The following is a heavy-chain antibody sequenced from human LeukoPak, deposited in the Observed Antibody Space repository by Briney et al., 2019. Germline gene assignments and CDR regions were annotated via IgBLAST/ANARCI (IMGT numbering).Heavy chain of an antibody. CDR3: AQTIRQARHSSSWYSDY. CDR2: ISAYNDNT. V-gene: IGHV1-18*01. J-gene: IGHJ4*02. D-gene: IGHD6-13*01. Sequence: GESLKISCKASGYTFTSYGISWVRQAPGQGLEWMGWISAYNDNTNYAQKLQGRVTMTTDTSTSTAYMELRSLRSDDTAVYYCAQTIRQARHSSSWYSDYWGQGTLVTVSS. CDR1: GYTFTSYG.